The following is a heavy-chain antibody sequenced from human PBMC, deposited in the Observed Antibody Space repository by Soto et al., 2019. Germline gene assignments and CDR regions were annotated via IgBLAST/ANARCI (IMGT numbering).Heavy chain of an antibody. J-gene: IGHJ4*02. CDR3: ARDYCSGGSCYGPDY. Sequence: QVQLVQSGAEVKKPGASVKVSCKASGYTFTDYGISWVRQAPGQGLEWMGWISAYNDNTNYAQNLQGRVTMTTDTSTSTVYMELRRLRSDDTAMYYCARDYCSGGSCYGPDYWGQGTLVTVPS. CDR1: GYTFTDYG. V-gene: IGHV1-18*01. CDR2: ISAYNDNT. D-gene: IGHD2-15*01.